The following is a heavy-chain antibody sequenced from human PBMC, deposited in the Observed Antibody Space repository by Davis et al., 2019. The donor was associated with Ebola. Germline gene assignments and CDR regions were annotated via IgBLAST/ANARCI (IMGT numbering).Heavy chain of an antibody. CDR3: ARVGVLWFGELSSEDY. J-gene: IGHJ4*02. CDR1: GFTFSSST. V-gene: IGHV3-21*01. D-gene: IGHD3-10*01. Sequence: GGSLRLSCSASGFTFSSSTMHWVRQAPGKGLEWVSSISSSSSYIYYADSVKGRFTISRDNAKNSLYLQMNSLRAEDTAVYYCARVGVLWFGELSSEDYWGQGTLVTVSS. CDR2: ISSSSSYI.